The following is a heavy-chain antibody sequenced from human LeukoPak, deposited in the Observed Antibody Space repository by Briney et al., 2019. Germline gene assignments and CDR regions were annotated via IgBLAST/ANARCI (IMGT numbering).Heavy chain of an antibody. CDR3: APTTSDWRQFYFDY. D-gene: IGHD6-19*01. V-gene: IGHV1-2*02. Sequence: ASVKVSCKTSGYTFTGCYMHWVRQAPGLGLEWMGWINPNSGGTKYAQKFQGRVTMTRDTSINTAYMELSRLTSDDTATYFCAPTTSDWRQFYFDYWGQGTLVTVSS. CDR2: INPNSGGT. J-gene: IGHJ4*02. CDR1: GYTFTGCY.